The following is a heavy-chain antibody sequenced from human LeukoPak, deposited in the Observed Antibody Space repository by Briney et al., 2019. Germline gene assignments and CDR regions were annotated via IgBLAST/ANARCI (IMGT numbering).Heavy chain of an antibody. J-gene: IGHJ4*02. D-gene: IGHD3-22*01. CDR3: AKDRQGHYYDSSGYPEVLLDY. CDR1: GFTFSSYA. V-gene: IGHV3-23*01. Sequence: GGSLRLSCAASGFTFSSYAMSWVRQAPGKGLEWVSAISGSGSSTYYADSVKGRFTISRDKSKNTLYVQMNSLRAEDTAVYYCAKDRQGHYYDSSGYPEVLLDYWGQGTLVTVSS. CDR2: ISGSGSST.